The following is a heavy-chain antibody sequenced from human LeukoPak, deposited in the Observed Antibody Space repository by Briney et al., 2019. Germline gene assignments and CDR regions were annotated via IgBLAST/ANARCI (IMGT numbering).Heavy chain of an antibody. CDR3: ARALSWGGYFDY. CDR2: IKQDGSEK. CDR1: GFTFSGYW. D-gene: IGHD7-27*01. J-gene: IGHJ4*02. Sequence: GGSLRLSCAASGFTFSGYWMSWVRQAPGKGLEWVANIKQDGSEKYYVDSVKGRFTISRDNAKNSLYLQMNSLRAEDTAVYYCARALSWGGYFDYWGQGTLVTVSS. V-gene: IGHV3-7*03.